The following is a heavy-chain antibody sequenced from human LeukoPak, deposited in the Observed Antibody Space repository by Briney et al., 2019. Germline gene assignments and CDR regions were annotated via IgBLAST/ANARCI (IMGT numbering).Heavy chain of an antibody. V-gene: IGHV3-23*01. CDR1: GFTFSSYA. CDR3: ANPPVRPTGHYYYYYMDV. CDR2: ISGSGGST. Sequence: GGSLRLSCAASGFTFSSYAMSWVRQAPGKGLEWVSAISGSGGSTYYADSVKSRFTISRDNSKNTLYLQMNSLRAEDTAVYYCANPPVRPTGHYYYYYMDVWGKGTTVTVSS. D-gene: IGHD4-17*01. J-gene: IGHJ6*03.